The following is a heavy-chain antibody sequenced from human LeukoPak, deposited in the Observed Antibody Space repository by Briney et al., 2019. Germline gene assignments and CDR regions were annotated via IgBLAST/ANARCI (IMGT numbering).Heavy chain of an antibody. Sequence: NPSETLSLTCSVSGDSLVSYYWNWIRQPAGEALEWIGRIYVSGNTYYNPSLKSRVAMSVDASKRQFSLNLTSVTAADTAVYYCASLYSSGWYSWDYWGQGTLVTVSS. CDR1: GDSLVSYY. D-gene: IGHD6-19*01. V-gene: IGHV4-4*07. CDR3: ASLYSSGWYSWDY. CDR2: IYVSGNT. J-gene: IGHJ4*02.